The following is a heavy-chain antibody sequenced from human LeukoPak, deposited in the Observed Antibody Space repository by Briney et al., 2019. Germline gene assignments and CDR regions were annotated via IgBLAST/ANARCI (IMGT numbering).Heavy chain of an antibody. CDR2: IIPIFGTA. D-gene: IGHD3-22*01. J-gene: IGHJ4*02. Sequence: ASVKVSCKASGGTFSSYAISWVRQAPGQGLEWMGGIIPIFGTANYAQKFQGRVTITADESTSTAYMELSSLRSEDTAVYYCAREGAYYDSSGPRSFDYWGQGTRVTVSS. CDR1: GGTFSSYA. V-gene: IGHV1-69*13. CDR3: AREGAYYDSSGPRSFDY.